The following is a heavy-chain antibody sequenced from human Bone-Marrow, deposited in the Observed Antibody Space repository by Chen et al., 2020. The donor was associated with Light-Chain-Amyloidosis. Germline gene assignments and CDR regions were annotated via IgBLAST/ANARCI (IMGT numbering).Heavy chain of an antibody. CDR3: ARRRDGYNFDY. Sequence: KGSGYTFPNYWIGWVRQMPGKGLEWMGVIYPDDSDARYSPSFECQVTISADKSITTAYLQWRSLKASDTAMYYCARRRDGYNFDYWGQGTLVTVSS. CDR2: IYPDDSDA. J-gene: IGHJ4*02. D-gene: IGHD5-12*01. V-gene: IGHV5-51*01. CDR1: GYTFPNYW.